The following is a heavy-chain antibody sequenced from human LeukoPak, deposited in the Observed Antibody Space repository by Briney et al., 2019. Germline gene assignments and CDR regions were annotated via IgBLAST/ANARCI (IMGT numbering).Heavy chain of an antibody. J-gene: IGHJ4*02. Sequence: ASVKVSCKASGYTFTSYYMHWVRQAPGQGLEWMGIINPGDGSTSYAQKFQGRVTMTRDTSTSTVYMELSSLRSEDTAVYYCARAEPRAQLWLRDGDYWGQGTLATVSS. CDR3: ARAEPRAQLWLRDGDY. CDR2: INPGDGST. D-gene: IGHD5-18*01. CDR1: GYTFTSYY. V-gene: IGHV1-46*01.